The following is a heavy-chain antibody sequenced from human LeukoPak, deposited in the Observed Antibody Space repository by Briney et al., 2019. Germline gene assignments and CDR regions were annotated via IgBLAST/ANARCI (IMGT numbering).Heavy chain of an antibody. J-gene: IGHJ4*02. V-gene: IGHV3-7*01. CDR1: GFIFSSYW. Sequence: GGSLRLSCAASGFIFSSYWMTWVRQALGKGLEWVANIKQDGSEKYYVESVKGRFTISRDNANSLLFLQMNNLRAEDTAVYYCARDPVTTSGCWGQGTLVTVSS. D-gene: IGHD4-17*01. CDR3: ARDPVTTSGC. CDR2: IKQDGSEK.